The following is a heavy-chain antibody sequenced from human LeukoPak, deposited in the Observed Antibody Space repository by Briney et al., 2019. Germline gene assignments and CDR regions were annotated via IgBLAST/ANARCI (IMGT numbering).Heavy chain of an antibody. Sequence: PGGSLRLSCAASGFTFSSYWMHWVRQAPGKGLVWVSRIKSDGSTTTYADSVKGRFTISRDNAKNTLYLQMNSLRAEDTAVYYCARGRYFDWFDYWGQGTLVTVSS. J-gene: IGHJ4*02. CDR3: ARGRYFDWFDY. V-gene: IGHV3-74*01. D-gene: IGHD3-9*01. CDR2: IKSDGSTT. CDR1: GFTFSSYW.